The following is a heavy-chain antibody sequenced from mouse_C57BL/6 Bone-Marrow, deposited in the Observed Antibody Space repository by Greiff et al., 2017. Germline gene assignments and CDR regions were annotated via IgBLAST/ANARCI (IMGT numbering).Heavy chain of an antibody. CDR2: INPYNGGT. J-gene: IGHJ1*03. CDR3: ARMGVLRGYFDV. CDR1: GYTFTDYY. Sequence: EVQLQQSGPVLVKPGASVKMSCKASGYTFTDYYMNWVKQSHGKSLEWIGVINPYNGGTSYNQKFKGKATLTVDKSSSTAYMELNSLTSEDSAVYYCARMGVLRGYFDVWGTGTTVTVSS. D-gene: IGHD1-1*01. V-gene: IGHV1-19*01.